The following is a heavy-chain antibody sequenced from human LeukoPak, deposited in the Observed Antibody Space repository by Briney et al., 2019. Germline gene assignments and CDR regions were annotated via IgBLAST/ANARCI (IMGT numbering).Heavy chain of an antibody. CDR3: VGGDYYFDY. Sequence: SETLSLTCAVYGGSFSGYYWSWIRQPPGKGLEWIGEINHSGSTNYNPSLKSRVTISVDTSKNQFSLKLSSVTAADTAVYYCVGGDYYFDYWGQGTLVTVSS. V-gene: IGHV4-34*01. D-gene: IGHD2-21*02. CDR1: GGSFSGYY. J-gene: IGHJ4*02. CDR2: INHSGST.